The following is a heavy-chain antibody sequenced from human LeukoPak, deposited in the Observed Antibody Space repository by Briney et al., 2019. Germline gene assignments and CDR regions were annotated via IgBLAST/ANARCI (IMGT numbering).Heavy chain of an antibody. V-gene: IGHV3-21*06. CDR3: VRGGLVTITTLDY. CDR2: ISTTSSYI. J-gene: IGHJ4*02. D-gene: IGHD3-22*01. CDR1: GFTFSTYN. Sequence: GGSLRLSCAASGFTFSTYNMYWVRQAPGKGLEWVSSISTTSSYIYYADSVKGRFTVSRDNAKNSLYLQMDSLRAEDTAVYYCVRGGLVTITTLDYWGQGTLVTVSS.